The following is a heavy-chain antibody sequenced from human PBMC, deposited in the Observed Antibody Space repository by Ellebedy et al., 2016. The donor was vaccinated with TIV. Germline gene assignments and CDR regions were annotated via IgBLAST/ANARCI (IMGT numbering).Heavy chain of an antibody. CDR2: ISGSGGST. J-gene: IGHJ6*02. CDR3: AKGHCSSTSCYFYYYGMDV. D-gene: IGHD2-2*01. CDR1: GFTFSSYA. V-gene: IGHV3-23*01. Sequence: GGSLRLSXAASGFTFSSYAMSWVRQAPGKGLEWVSAISGSGGSTYYADSVKGRFTISRDNSKNTLYLQMNSLRAEDTAVYYCAKGHCSSTSCYFYYYGMDVWGQGTTVTVSS.